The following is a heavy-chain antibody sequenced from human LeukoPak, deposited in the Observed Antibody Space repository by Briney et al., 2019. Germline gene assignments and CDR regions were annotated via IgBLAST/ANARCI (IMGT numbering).Heavy chain of an antibody. D-gene: IGHD6-13*01. J-gene: IGHJ4*02. Sequence: SGTLSLTCAVSGGSISSSNWWSWVRQPPGKGLEWIGEIYHSGSTNYNPSLKSRVTISVDTSKNQFSLKLSSVTAADTAVYYCARLGSSSSWYLFDYWGQGTLVTVSS. CDR3: ARLGSSSSWYLFDY. CDR2: IYHSGST. CDR1: GGSISSSNW. V-gene: IGHV4-4*02.